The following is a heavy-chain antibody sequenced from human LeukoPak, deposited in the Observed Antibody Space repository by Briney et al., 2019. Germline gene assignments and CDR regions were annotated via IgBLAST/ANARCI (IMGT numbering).Heavy chain of an antibody. Sequence: ASVKVSCKASGYTFTSYYIHWVRQAPGQGLGWMGIINPSGGSTSYAQKFQGRVTMTRDTSTSTVYMDLSSLRSEDTAVYYCARDPRITGTKESDYWGQGTLVTVSS. CDR2: INPSGGST. CDR1: GYTFTSYY. CDR3: ARDPRITGTKESDY. V-gene: IGHV1-46*01. D-gene: IGHD1-7*01. J-gene: IGHJ4*02.